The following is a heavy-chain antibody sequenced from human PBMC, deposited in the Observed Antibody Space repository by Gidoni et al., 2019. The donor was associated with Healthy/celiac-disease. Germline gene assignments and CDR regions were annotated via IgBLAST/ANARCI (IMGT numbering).Heavy chain of an antibody. CDR2: IYSGGST. V-gene: IGHV3-53*02. CDR1: GFTVSGNY. J-gene: IGHJ6*02. Sequence: EVQLVETGGGLTQPGGSLGPCCAPSGFTVSGNYMSWFRQAPGKGLEWVSVIYSGGSTYYADSVKGRFTISRDNSKNTLYLQMNSLRAEDTAVYYCAREGRSGGFPHYGMDVWGQGTTVTVSS. D-gene: IGHD2-15*01. CDR3: AREGRSGGFPHYGMDV.